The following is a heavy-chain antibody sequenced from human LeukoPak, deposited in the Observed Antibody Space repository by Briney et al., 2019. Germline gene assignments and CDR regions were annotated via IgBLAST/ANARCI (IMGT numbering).Heavy chain of an antibody. CDR1: GGTFRSYA. J-gene: IGHJ4*02. V-gene: IGHV1-69*13. CDR3: ARESPPSRLGELSFFDY. CDR2: IIPIFGTA. D-gene: IGHD3-16*02. Sequence: ASVKVSCKASGGTFRSYAISWVRQAPGQGLEWMGGIIPIFGTANYAQKFQGRVTITADESTSTAYMELSSLRSEDSAVYYCARESPPSRLGELSFFDYWGQGTLVTVSS.